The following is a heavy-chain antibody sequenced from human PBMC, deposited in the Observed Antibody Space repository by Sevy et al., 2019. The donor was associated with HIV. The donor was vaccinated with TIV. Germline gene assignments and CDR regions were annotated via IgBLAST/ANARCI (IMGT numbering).Heavy chain of an antibody. CDR2: ISGSGGST. V-gene: IGHV3-23*01. Sequence: GGSLRLSCAASGFTFSSYAMSWVRQAPGKGLEWVSAISGSGGSTYYADSVKGRFTISRDNSKNTLYLQMNSLRAEDRAVYYCAKDLVAVAGRGLDYWCQGTLVTVSS. D-gene: IGHD6-19*01. J-gene: IGHJ4*02. CDR1: GFTFSSYA. CDR3: AKDLVAVAGRGLDY.